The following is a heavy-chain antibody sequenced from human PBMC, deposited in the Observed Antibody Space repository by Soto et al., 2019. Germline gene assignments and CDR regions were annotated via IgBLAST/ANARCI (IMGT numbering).Heavy chain of an antibody. J-gene: IGHJ6*02. V-gene: IGHV3-23*01. Sequence: VGSLSLSFAASGFTLSAYAMSWVRQAPGKGLEWVSGISRDGGATDYADSVKGRLTISRDNAKNTLFLQMNSLRAEDTAIYYCEKVSILTESYHYYAMDVWGQGTTVTV. CDR2: ISRDGGAT. CDR3: EKVSILTESYHYYAMDV. D-gene: IGHD3-9*01. CDR1: GFTLSAYA.